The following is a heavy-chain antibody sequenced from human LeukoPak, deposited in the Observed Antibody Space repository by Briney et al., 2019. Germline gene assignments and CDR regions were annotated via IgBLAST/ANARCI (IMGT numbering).Heavy chain of an antibody. J-gene: IGHJ1*01. Sequence: PGGSLRLSCAASGFTFSSDAMGWVRPAPGKGLEWVSAISGSGGSTSYADSVRVRFTISRDNSKNTLYLQMNSLRAEDTAVYYCAKASLRNWNFYFQHWGQGTLVTVS. V-gene: IGHV3-23*01. CDR1: GFTFSSDA. CDR2: ISGSGGST. CDR3: AKASLRNWNFYFQH. D-gene: IGHD1-7*01.